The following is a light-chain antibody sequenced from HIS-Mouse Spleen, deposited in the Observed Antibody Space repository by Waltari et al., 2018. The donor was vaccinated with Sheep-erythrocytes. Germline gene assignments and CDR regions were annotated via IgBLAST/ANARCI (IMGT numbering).Light chain of an antibody. V-gene: IGKV2-30*01. J-gene: IGKJ1*01. CDR3: MQGTHWRT. Sequence: DVVMTQSPLSLPVTLGQPASISCRSSQSLVYSDGNTYLNWFQQRPGQSPRRLIYKVSNRDSGVPDRFSGGGSGTDFTLKISRVEAEDVGVYYCMQGTHWRTFCQGTKVEIK. CDR2: KVS. CDR1: QSLVYSDGNTY.